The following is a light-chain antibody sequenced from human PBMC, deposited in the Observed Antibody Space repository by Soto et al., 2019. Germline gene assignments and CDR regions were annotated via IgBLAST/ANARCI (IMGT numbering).Light chain of an antibody. CDR3: QHYNNWPASLT. V-gene: IGKV3-15*01. CDR1: QSVRSN. J-gene: IGKJ4*01. CDR2: GAS. Sequence: EIVMTQSPATLSVSPGERATLSCRASQSVRSNLAWYQHKPGQAPRLLIYGASTRATGIPARFSGSGSGTDFTLTISSLQSEDFAVYYFQHYNNWPASLTFGGGTKVAIK.